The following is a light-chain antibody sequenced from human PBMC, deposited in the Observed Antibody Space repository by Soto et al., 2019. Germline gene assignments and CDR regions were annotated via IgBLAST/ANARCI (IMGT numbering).Light chain of an antibody. CDR3: NSYTSRYTFV. V-gene: IGLV2-14*01. J-gene: IGLJ1*01. CDR2: EVN. CDR1: SSDVGGYNY. Sequence: QSLLTQPDSVSGSPGQSITISCTGTSSDVGGYNYVSWYQQHPGKAPKLMIYEVNKRPSEVSNRFSGSKSGNTASLTISGLQPEDEADYYCNSYTSRYTFVLGTGTKVTVL.